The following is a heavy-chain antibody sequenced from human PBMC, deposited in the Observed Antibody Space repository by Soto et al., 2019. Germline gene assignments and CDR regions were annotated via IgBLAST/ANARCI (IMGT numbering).Heavy chain of an antibody. Sequence: QVQLQESGPGLVKHSQTLSLTCTVSGGSIRSGGYYWTWLRQHPGKGLEWIGYIYYSGPTYYNPSLQSRITISIDTSKNQVSRRLRSVTGADTAVYYCARVPRASYIIDYWGQGTLVTVSS. J-gene: IGHJ4*02. CDR1: GGSIRSGGYY. CDR2: IYYSGPT. D-gene: IGHD1-26*01. CDR3: ARVPRASYIIDY. V-gene: IGHV4-31*03.